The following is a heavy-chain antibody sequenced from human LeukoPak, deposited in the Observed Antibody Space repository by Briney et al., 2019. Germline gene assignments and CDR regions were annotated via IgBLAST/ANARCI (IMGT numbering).Heavy chain of an antibody. CDR3: ARLVVTAPQNHYYMDV. CDR2: INHIGTT. Sequence: PSETLSLTCNVSGGSFNGYYWTRIRQPPGKGLEWIAEINHIGTTNHNPSLKSRVSVSTDTSKNQFFLKLTSVTAADTALYYCARLVVTAPQNHYYMDVWGEGTTVTVSS. J-gene: IGHJ6*03. CDR1: GGSFNGYY. D-gene: IGHD2-21*02. V-gene: IGHV4-34*01.